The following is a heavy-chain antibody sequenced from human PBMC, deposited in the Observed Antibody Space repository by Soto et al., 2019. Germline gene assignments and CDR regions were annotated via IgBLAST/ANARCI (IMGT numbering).Heavy chain of an antibody. CDR3: ARGRIFGVVIIAPYYYYGMDV. CDR2: INHSGST. CDR1: GGSISGYY. Sequence: SETLSLTCTVSGGSISGYYWSWIRQPPGKGLEWIGEINHSGSTNYNPSLKSRVTISVDTSKNQFSLKLSSVTAADTAVYYCARGRIFGVVIIAPYYYYGMDVWGQGTTVTVSS. D-gene: IGHD3-3*01. V-gene: IGHV4-34*01. J-gene: IGHJ6*02.